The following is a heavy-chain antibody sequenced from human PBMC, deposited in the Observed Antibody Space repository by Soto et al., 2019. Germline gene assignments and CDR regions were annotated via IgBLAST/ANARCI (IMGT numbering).Heavy chain of an antibody. V-gene: IGHV1-3*01. CDR1: GYTFTSYD. D-gene: IGHD6-19*01. Sequence: QVQLVQSGAEVKKPGASVKVSCKASGYTFTSYDLHWVRQAPGQRLEWMGWINAGNGNTKYSQKFQGRVTGTRDTSASTANMELSSLRSEDTAVYYCATGYSSGWYGGDYYYGMDVWGLGTTVTVFS. J-gene: IGHJ6*02. CDR3: ATGYSSGWYGGDYYYGMDV. CDR2: INAGNGNT.